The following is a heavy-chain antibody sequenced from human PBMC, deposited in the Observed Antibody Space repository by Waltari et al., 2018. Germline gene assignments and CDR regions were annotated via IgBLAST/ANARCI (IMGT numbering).Heavy chain of an antibody. D-gene: IGHD3-22*01. V-gene: IGHV3-53*02. J-gene: IGHJ3*02. CDR2: IYSTGSGGDT. CDR3: ATDYDGNAYVAFDI. Sequence: EVQLVETGGGLIQPGGSLRLSCAASGFTASSNYMTWLRTAPGKGLEWVSVIYSTGSGGDTYYADSVKGRFTISRDNSKNTLYLQMNSLRAGDTAMYYCATDYDGNAYVAFDIWGQGTMVTVSS. CDR1: GFTASSNY.